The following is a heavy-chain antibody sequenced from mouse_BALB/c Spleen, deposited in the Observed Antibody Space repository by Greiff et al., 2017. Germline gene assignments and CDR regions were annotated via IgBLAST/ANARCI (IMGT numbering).Heavy chain of an antibody. D-gene: IGHD1-2*01. J-gene: IGHJ2*01. CDR2: INSNGGST. V-gene: IGHV5-6-3*01. Sequence: DVMLVESGGGLVQPGGSLKLSCAASGFTFSSYGMSWVRQTPDKRLELVATINSNGGSTYYPDSVKGRVTISRDNAKNTLYLQMSSLKSEDTAMDYCARDGYQYYLDYWGQGTTLTVSS. CDR3: ARDGYQYYLDY. CDR1: GFTFSSYG.